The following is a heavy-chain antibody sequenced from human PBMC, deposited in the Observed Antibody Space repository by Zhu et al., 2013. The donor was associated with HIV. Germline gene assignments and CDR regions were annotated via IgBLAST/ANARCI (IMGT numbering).Heavy chain of an antibody. J-gene: IGHJ6*04. Sequence: QVQLVQSGAEVKEPGASMKVSCKASGYTFTGYYMHWVRQAPGQDFEWLGWIKPDSGATDSAQKFQGRATMTRDTSISTVFMELNRLRSDDTAVYYCAREVPGRDIVLLVAPYGMDVWGEGTTVTVTS. D-gene: IGHD2-15*01. V-gene: IGHV1-2*02. CDR3: AREVPGRDIVLLVAPYGMDV. CDR2: IKPDSGAT. CDR1: GYTFTGYY.